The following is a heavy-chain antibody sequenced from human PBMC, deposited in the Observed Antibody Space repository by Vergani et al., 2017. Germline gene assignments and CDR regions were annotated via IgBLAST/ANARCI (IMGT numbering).Heavy chain of an antibody. CDR1: GFTSSYYG. D-gene: IGHD2-2*02. J-gene: IGHJ6*03. CDR2: ISYDGTQK. Sequence: QVHLVESGGGVVQPGRSLRLSCVVSGFTSSYYGMHWVRQAPGKGLEWVAVISYDGTQKYYADSVKGRFTISRDNSKSTLYLQMNSLRTEDTAVYYCARLYCSSTSCYRGGYYYYYMDVWGK. CDR3: ARLYCSSTSCYRGGYYYYYMDV. V-gene: IGHV3-30*03.